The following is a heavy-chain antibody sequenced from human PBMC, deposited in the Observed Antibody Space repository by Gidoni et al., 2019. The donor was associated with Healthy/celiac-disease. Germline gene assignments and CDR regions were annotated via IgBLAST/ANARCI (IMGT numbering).Heavy chain of an antibody. J-gene: IGHJ4*02. CDR1: GGSISSGGYY. V-gene: IGHV4-31*03. CDR2: IYYSGST. D-gene: IGHD2-2*01. CDR3: ARGPGYQLPQAYYFDY. Sequence: QVQLQESGPGLVKPSQTLSLTCTVSGGSISSGGYYWSWIRQHPGKGLKWIRYIYYSGSTYYNPSLKSRVTISVDTSKNQFSLKLSSVTAADTAVYYCARGPGYQLPQAYYFDYWGQGTLVTVSS.